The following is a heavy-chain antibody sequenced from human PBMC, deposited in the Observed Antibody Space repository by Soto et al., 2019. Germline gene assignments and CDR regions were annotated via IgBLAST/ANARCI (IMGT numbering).Heavy chain of an antibody. CDR2: IIPILGIA. CDR1: GGTFSSYT. J-gene: IGHJ4*02. Sequence: QVQLVQSGAEVKKPGSSVKVSCKASGGTFSSYTISWVRQAPGQGLEWMGRIIPILGIANYAQKFQGRATITADKTASTAYMELRGLRSEDTAVYYCASGGSYDSSGEIDYWGQGTLVTVSS. V-gene: IGHV1-69*02. D-gene: IGHD3-22*01. CDR3: ASGGSYDSSGEIDY.